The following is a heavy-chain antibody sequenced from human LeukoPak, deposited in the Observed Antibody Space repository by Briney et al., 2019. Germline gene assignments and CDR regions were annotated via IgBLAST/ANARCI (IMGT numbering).Heavy chain of an antibody. D-gene: IGHD3-16*01. J-gene: IGHJ4*02. CDR2: IKEDGSEA. Sequence: PGGSLRLSCAASGFPFSGYWMTWVRQAPGRGLEWVATIKEDGSEAYFGDSVKGRFAISRDNAKNSLYLQMNSLRGEDTAVYYCARGGANRFDYWGQGTLVTVSP. CDR3: ARGGANRFDY. CDR1: GFPFSGYW. V-gene: IGHV3-7*04.